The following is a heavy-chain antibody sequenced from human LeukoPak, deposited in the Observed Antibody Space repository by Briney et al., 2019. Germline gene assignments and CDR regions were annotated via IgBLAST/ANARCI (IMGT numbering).Heavy chain of an antibody. D-gene: IGHD2-2*01. CDR2: IIPIFGTA. CDR1: GGTFSSYA. J-gene: IGHJ3*02. V-gene: IGHV1-69*05. CDR3: ASAYCSSTSCYRGDAFDI. Sequence: SVKVSCKASGGTFSSYAISWVRQAPRQGLEWMGGIIPIFGTANYAQKFQGRVTITTDESTSTAYMELSSLRSEDTAVYYCASAYCSSTSCYRGDAFDIWGQGTMVTVSS.